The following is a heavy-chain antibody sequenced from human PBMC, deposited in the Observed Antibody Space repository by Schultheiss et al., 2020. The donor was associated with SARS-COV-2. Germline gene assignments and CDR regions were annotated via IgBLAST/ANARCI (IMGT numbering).Heavy chain of an antibody. V-gene: IGHV4-34*01. D-gene: IGHD2-21*02. CDR3: ARVGAGLVVVTAPFDY. J-gene: IGHJ4*02. Sequence: SETLSLTCAVYGGSFSGYYWSWIRQPPGKGLEWIGEINHSGSTNYNPSLKSRVTISVDTSKNQFSLKLSSVTAADTAVYYCARVGAGLVVVTAPFDYWGQGTLVTVSS. CDR1: GGSFSGYY. CDR2: INHSGST.